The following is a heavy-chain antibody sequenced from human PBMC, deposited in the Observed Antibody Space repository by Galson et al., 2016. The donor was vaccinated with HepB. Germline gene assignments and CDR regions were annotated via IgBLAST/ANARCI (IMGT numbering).Heavy chain of an antibody. CDR1: GDSISIRGYY. CDR2: IYYSGNT. V-gene: IGHV4-39*02. Sequence: ETLSLTCTVSGDSISIRGYYWAWIRQPPGKGLEWIGSIYYSGNTYNNPSLKTRVSTSVDTSKNHFSLELSSVTAADTAVYYCARRTLQPSFDYWGQGTAVTVSS. J-gene: IGHJ4*03. CDR3: ARRTLQPSFDY. D-gene: IGHD1-14*01.